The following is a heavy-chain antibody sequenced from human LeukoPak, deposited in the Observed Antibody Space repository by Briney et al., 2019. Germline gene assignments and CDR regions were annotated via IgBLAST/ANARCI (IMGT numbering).Heavy chain of an antibody. CDR2: IKQDGSEK. Sequence: GGSLRLSCEASGFTFSNYWMSWVRQAPGKGLEWVANIKQDGSEKYYVDSVKGRFTISRDSAKNSLYLQMNSLRAEDTAVYYCAKGPPNYDFWSGYFYYWGQGTLVTVSS. V-gene: IGHV3-7*01. CDR3: AKGPPNYDFWSGYFYY. J-gene: IGHJ4*02. CDR1: GFTFSNYW. D-gene: IGHD3-3*01.